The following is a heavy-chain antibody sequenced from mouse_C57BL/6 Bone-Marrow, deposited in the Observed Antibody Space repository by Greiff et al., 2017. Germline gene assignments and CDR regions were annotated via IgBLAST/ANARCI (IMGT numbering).Heavy chain of an antibody. CDR1: GYTFTSYG. D-gene: IGHD1-1*01. V-gene: IGHV1-81*01. Sequence: VQLQQSGAELARPGASVKLSCKASGYTFTSYGISWVKQRTGQGLEWIGEIYPRSGNTYYTEKFKGTATLTADKSSSTAYMELRSLTSEDSAVYFCAKPVTTVVAAHWYFDVWGTGTTVTVSS. CDR3: AKPVTTVVAAHWYFDV. J-gene: IGHJ1*03. CDR2: IYPRSGNT.